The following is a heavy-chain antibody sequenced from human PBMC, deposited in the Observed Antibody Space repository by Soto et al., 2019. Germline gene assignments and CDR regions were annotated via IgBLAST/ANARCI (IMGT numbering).Heavy chain of an antibody. V-gene: IGHV4-59*08. D-gene: IGHD3-9*01. CDR2: IYYSGST. Sequence: QVQLQESGPGLVKPSETLSLTCTVSGGSISSYYWSWIRQPPGKGLEWIGYIYYSGSTNYNPSLTSRVTISVDKSKNQFSLKLSSVTAADTAVYYCARHVAMYYDILTGYQNWYFELWGRGTLVTVSS. CDR1: GGSISSYY. CDR3: ARHVAMYYDILTGYQNWYFEL. J-gene: IGHJ2*01.